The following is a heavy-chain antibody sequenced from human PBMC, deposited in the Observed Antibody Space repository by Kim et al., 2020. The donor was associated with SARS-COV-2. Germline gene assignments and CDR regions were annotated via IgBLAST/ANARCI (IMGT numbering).Heavy chain of an antibody. CDR3: ARLLPIAVAGTHYYYGMDV. Sequence: GESLKISCKGSGYSFTSYWISWVRQMPGKGLEWMGRIDPSDSYTNYSPSFQGHVTISADKSISTAYLQWSSLKASDTAMYYCARLLPIAVAGTHYYYGMDVWGQGTTVTVSS. D-gene: IGHD6-19*01. J-gene: IGHJ6*02. CDR1: GYSFTSYW. CDR2: IDPSDSYT. V-gene: IGHV5-10-1*01.